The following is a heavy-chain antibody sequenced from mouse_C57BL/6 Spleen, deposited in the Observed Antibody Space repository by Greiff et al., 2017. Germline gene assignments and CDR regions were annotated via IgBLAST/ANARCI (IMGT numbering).Heavy chain of an antibody. CDR1: GFTFSSYA. J-gene: IGHJ1*03. CDR2: ISDGGSYT. CDR3: ARGRAYYSNFHWYFDV. Sequence: EVKLMESGGGLVKPGGSLKLSCAASGFTFSSYAMSWVRQTPEKRLEWVATISDGGSYTYYPDNVKGRFTISRDNAKNNLYLQMSHLKSEDTTMYYCARGRAYYSNFHWYFDVWGTGTTVTVSS. D-gene: IGHD2-5*01. V-gene: IGHV5-4*03.